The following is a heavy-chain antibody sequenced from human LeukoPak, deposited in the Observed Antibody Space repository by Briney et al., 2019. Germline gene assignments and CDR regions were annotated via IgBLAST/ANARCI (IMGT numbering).Heavy chain of an antibody. Sequence: GRSLRLSCAASGFTFSSYAMSWVRQAPGKGLERVSFISGGGGSTYYADSVKGRFTISRDNSKNTLYLQMNSLRAEDTAVYYCAKDRDSSGYYYGGGDYWGQGTLVTVSS. D-gene: IGHD3-22*01. J-gene: IGHJ4*02. V-gene: IGHV3-23*01. CDR3: AKDRDSSGYYYGGGDY. CDR2: ISGGGGST. CDR1: GFTFSSYA.